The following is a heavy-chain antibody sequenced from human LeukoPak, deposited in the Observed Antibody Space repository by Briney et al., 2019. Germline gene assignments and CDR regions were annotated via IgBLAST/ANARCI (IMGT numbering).Heavy chain of an antibody. CDR2: IYSGGNT. D-gene: IGHD6-19*01. CDR3: TCSGWSIYYFDY. V-gene: IGHV3-53*01. Sequence: GGSLRLSCAASGFTVSSNYMSWVRQAPGKGLEWVSIIYSGGNTHYADSVTGRFTISRDNSKNTLYLQMNSLRAEDTAVYYCTCSGWSIYYFDYWGQGTLVTVSS. J-gene: IGHJ4*02. CDR1: GFTVSSNY.